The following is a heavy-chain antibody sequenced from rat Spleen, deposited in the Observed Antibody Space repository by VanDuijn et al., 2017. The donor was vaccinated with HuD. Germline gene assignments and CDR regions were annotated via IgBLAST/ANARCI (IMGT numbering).Heavy chain of an antibody. J-gene: IGHJ3*01. D-gene: IGHD1-4*01. V-gene: IGHV5-25*01. CDR2: ISTGDDDT. CDR1: GFTFSDFN. Sequence: EVQLVESGGGLVQPGRSLKLSCAASGFTFSDFNMAWVRQSPKKGLEWVASISTGDDDTYYRDSVKGRFIISRDDEESTLYLQMDSLRSEDTATYYCATPTPGIPFAYWGQGTLVTVSS. CDR3: ATPTPGIPFAY.